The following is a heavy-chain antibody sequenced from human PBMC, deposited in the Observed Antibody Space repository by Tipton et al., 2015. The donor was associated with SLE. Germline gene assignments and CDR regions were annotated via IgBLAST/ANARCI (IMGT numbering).Heavy chain of an antibody. CDR1: GGSFSGYY. CDR3: ARVDRRAYSSSWYYFDY. Sequence: TLSLTCAVYGGSFSGYYWSWLRQPPGKGLEWIGSIYHSGSTYYNPSLKSRVTISVDTSKNQFSLKLSSVTAADTAVYYCARVDRRAYSSSWYYFDYWGQGTLVTVSS. J-gene: IGHJ4*02. CDR2: IYHSGST. D-gene: IGHD6-13*01. V-gene: IGHV4-34*01.